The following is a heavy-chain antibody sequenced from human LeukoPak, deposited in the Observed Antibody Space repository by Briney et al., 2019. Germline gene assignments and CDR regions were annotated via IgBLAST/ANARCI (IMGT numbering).Heavy chain of an antibody. Sequence: GGSLRLSCAASGFTFSDYYMSWIRQAPGKGLEWVSYISSGGSTIYYADSVKGRFTISRDNAKNSLYLQMNSLRAEDTAVYYCARDKETGSFDYWGQGTLVTVSS. CDR3: ARDKETGSFDY. CDR2: ISSGGSTI. J-gene: IGHJ4*02. D-gene: IGHD3-10*01. CDR1: GFTFSDYY. V-gene: IGHV3-11*04.